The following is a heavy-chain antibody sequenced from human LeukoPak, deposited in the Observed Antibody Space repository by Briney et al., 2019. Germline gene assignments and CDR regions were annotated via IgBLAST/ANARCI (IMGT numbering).Heavy chain of an antibody. CDR3: ARTGPGGPTGYSYGRDY. V-gene: IGHV4-59*12. CDR2: IYYSGST. J-gene: IGHJ4*02. CDR1: GGSISSYY. D-gene: IGHD5-18*01. Sequence: SETLSLTCTVSGGSISSYYWSWIRQPPGKGLEWIGYIYYSGSTNYNPSLKSRVTISVDTSKNQFSLKLSSVTAADTAVYYCARTGPGGPTGYSYGRDYWGQGTLVTVSS.